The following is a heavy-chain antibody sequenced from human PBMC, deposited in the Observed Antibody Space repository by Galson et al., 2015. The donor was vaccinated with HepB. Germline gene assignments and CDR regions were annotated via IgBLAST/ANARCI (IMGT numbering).Heavy chain of an antibody. J-gene: IGHJ5*02. CDR2: ISSSSSYI. CDR3: ARSDGRSIAAAGTRFDP. V-gene: IGHV3-21*01. D-gene: IGHD6-13*01. Sequence: SLRLSCAASGFTFSSYSMNWVRQAPGKGLEWVSSISSSSSYIYYADSVKGRFTISRDNAKNSLYLQMNSLRAEDTAVYYCARSDGRSIAAAGTRFDPWGQGTLVTVSS. CDR1: GFTFSSYS.